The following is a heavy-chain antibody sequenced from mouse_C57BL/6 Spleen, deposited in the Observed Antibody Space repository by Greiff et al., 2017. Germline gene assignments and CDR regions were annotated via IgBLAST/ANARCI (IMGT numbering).Heavy chain of an antibody. CDR1: GYTFTSYG. Sequence: VQLLESGAELARPGASVKLSCKASGYTFTSYGISWVKQRPGQGLEWIGEIYPRSGNTYYNEKFKGKATLTADKSSSTAYMQLRSLTSEDSAVYVCAREERYDGISYGYWGQGTTLTVSS. V-gene: IGHV1-81*01. J-gene: IGHJ2*01. CDR3: AREERYDGISYGY. CDR2: IYPRSGNT. D-gene: IGHD1-1*01.